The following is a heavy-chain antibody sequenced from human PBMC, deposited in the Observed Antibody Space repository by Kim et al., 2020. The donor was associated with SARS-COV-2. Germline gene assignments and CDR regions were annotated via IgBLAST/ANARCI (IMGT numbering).Heavy chain of an antibody. CDR3: ARTLGNGVFGVFDF. V-gene: IGHV3-21*01. Sequence: GGSLRLSCVGSGFGFSNHAMNWVRQAPGKGLQWVSSISGTSDYIYYTELVKGRFTISRDNSQKSLYLQMDNLRAEDTAVYFCARTLGNGVFGVFDFWGQGTLVTVSS. CDR2: ISGTSDYI. J-gene: IGHJ4*02. D-gene: IGHD3-10*01. CDR1: GFGFSNHA.